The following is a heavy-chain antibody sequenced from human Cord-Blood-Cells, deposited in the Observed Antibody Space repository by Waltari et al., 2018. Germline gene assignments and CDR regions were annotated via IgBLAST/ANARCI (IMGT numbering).Heavy chain of an antibody. J-gene: IGHJ1*01. D-gene: IGHD2-2*01. Sequence: EVQLVESGGVVVQPGGSLRLLCAASGFTFADYTMHWVRQAPGKGLECVSLISWDGGSTYYADSVKGRFTISRDNSKNSLYLQMNSLRTEDTALYYCAKEPRYCSSTSCYGYCQHWGQGTLVTVSS. CDR3: AKEPRYCSSTSCYGYCQH. CDR1: GFTFADYT. CDR2: ISWDGGST. V-gene: IGHV3-43*01.